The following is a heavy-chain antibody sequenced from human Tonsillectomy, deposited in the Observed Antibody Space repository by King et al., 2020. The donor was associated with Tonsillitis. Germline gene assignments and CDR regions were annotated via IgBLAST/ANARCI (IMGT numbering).Heavy chain of an antibody. J-gene: IGHJ4*02. D-gene: IGHD3-3*01. Sequence: VQLVESGGDLVQPGGSLRLSCAASGFTFSNYWMSWVRQAPGKGLEWVANIDQIGGEKFYVDSVKGRFTISRDNTKNSLDLQMNSLRAEDTAVYYCTSFWSGDFDYWGRGTLVTVSS. CDR1: GFTFSNYW. CDR3: TSFWSGDFDY. V-gene: IGHV3-7*01. CDR2: IDQIGGEK.